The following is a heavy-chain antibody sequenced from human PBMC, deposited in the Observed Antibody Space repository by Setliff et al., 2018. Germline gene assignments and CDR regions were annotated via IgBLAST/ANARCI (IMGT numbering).Heavy chain of an antibody. J-gene: IGHJ3*02. CDR2: ISGSSGGI. D-gene: IGHD5-12*01. Sequence: GGSLRLSCAASGFTFSGYYMTWIRQAPGKGLEWVSYISGSSGGIYYADSVKGRFTISRDNAKKSLYMEMNSLRAEDTAVYYCARDITRDGYNSGALDIWGQGTMVTVSS. CDR1: GFTFSGYY. CDR3: ARDITRDGYNSGALDI. V-gene: IGHV3-11*04.